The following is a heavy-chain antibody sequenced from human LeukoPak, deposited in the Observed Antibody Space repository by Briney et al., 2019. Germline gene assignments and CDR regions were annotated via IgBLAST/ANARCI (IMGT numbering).Heavy chain of an antibody. CDR1: GFTFSSYS. Sequence: GGSLRLSCAASGFTFSSYSMNWVRQAPGKGLEWVSSISSSSSYIYYADSVKGRFTISRDNAKNSLYLQMNSLRAEDTAVYNCARDWRLHYGSGSYFHWGQGTLVTVSS. V-gene: IGHV3-21*01. J-gene: IGHJ4*02. CDR2: ISSSSSYI. D-gene: IGHD3-10*01. CDR3: ARDWRLHYGSGSYFH.